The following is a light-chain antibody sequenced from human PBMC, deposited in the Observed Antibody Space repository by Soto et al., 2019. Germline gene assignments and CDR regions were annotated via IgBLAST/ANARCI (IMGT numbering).Light chain of an antibody. Sequence: EIVMTQSPATLSVSPGERVTFSCRASQSVTSNLAWYQHKPGQAPRLLIYGASTGATGIPARFSGGGSGTEFTLTINSLQSEDFAIYYCQQYNRWPVTLGGGTKVEIK. CDR3: QQYNRWPVT. CDR1: QSVTSN. V-gene: IGKV3-15*01. CDR2: GAS. J-gene: IGKJ4*01.